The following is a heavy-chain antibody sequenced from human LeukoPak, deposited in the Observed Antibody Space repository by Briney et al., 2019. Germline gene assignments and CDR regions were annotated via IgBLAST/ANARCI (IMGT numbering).Heavy chain of an antibody. J-gene: IGHJ5*02. CDR2: INHSGST. V-gene: IGHV4-34*01. D-gene: IGHD3-3*01. CDR1: GGSFSGYY. Sequence: SETLSLTCAVYGGSFSGYYWRWIRQPPGKGLGWIGEINHSGSTNYNPSLKSRVTISVDTSKNQFSLKLSSVTAADTAVYYCARAAASSEIFGVVKNWFDPWGQGTLVTVSS. CDR3: ARAAASSEIFGVVKNWFDP.